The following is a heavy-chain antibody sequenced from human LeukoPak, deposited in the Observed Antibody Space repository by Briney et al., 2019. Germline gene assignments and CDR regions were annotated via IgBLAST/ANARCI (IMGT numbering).Heavy chain of an antibody. CDR1: GYTFTSYW. CDR2: IYPGDSDI. Sequence: GASVKVSCKASGYTFTSYWIGWVRQMPGKGLEWMGIIYPGDSDIRYSPSFQGQVTISADKSISTAYLQWSSLKASDSAMYYCARPYSGSQEAPYYWGQGTLVTVSS. D-gene: IGHD1-26*01. CDR3: ARPYSGSQEAPYY. J-gene: IGHJ4*02. V-gene: IGHV5-51*01.